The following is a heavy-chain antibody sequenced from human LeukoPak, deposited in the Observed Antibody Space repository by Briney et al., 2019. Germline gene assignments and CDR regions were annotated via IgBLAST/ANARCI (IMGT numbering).Heavy chain of an antibody. CDR3: AKGRGLVVVYDY. CDR2: ISGSGGST. J-gene: IGHJ4*02. Sequence: GGSLRLSCAASGFTFSSYGMSWVRQAPGKGLEWVSAISGSGGSTYYADSVKGRFTISRDNSKNTLYLQMNSLRAEDTAVYYCAKGRGLVVVYDYWGQGTLVTVSS. D-gene: IGHD3-22*01. CDR1: GFTFSSYG. V-gene: IGHV3-23*01.